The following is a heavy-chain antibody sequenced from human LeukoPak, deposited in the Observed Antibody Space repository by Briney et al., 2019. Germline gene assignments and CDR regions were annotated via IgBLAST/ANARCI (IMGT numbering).Heavy chain of an antibody. CDR1: RGSISSSSYY. Sequence: PSETLSLTCTVSRGSISSSSYYWGWIRQPPGKGLEWIGSIYYSGSTYYNPSLKRRVTISVDTSKNQFSLKLSSVTAADTAVYYCARLTFWSGYYYFDYWGQGTLVTVSS. V-gene: IGHV4-39*01. CDR3: ARLTFWSGYYYFDY. D-gene: IGHD3-3*01. CDR2: IYYSGST. J-gene: IGHJ4*02.